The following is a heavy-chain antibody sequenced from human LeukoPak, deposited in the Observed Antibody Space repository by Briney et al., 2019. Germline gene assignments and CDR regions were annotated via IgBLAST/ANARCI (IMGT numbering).Heavy chain of an antibody. J-gene: IGHJ5*02. Sequence: SETLSLTCAVYGGSFSGYYWSWIRQPPGKGLEWIGDINHSGSTSYNPSLESRVSISVETSKNQFSLSLSSVTAADTAVYYCASHSSYVSPFRSWGRGPLVTVSP. D-gene: IGHD3-10*02. CDR1: GGSFSGYY. CDR2: INHSGST. CDR3: ASHSSYVSPFRS. V-gene: IGHV4-34*01.